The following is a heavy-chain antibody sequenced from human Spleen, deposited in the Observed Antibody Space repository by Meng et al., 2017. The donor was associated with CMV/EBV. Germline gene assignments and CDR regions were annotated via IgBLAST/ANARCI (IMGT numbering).Heavy chain of an antibody. D-gene: IGHD1-26*01. Sequence: KASGGTFSSYAISWVRQAPGQGLEWMGGIIPIFGTANYAQKFQGRVTITTDESTSTAYMELSSLRSEDTAVYYCAREGGSPSWFDPWGQGTLVTVSS. J-gene: IGHJ5*02. CDR3: AREGGSPSWFDP. CDR1: GGTFSSYA. CDR2: IIPIFGTA. V-gene: IGHV1-69*05.